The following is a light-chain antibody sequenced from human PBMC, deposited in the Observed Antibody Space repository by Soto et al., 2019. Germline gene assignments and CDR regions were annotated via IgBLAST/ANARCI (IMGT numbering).Light chain of an antibody. CDR2: DVS. J-gene: IGLJ1*01. Sequence: QSVLTQPASVSGSPGQSITISCTGTSSDVGGYNYVSWYQQHPGKAPQLMIFDVSNRPSGVSNRFSGSKSGNTASLTISGLQAEDEADYYCSSYISSSTQNYVFGTGTKVTVL. CDR1: SSDVGGYNY. CDR3: SSYISSSTQNYV. V-gene: IGLV2-14*01.